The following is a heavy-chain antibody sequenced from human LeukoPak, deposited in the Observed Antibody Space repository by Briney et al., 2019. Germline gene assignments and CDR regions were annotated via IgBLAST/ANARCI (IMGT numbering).Heavy chain of an antibody. Sequence: QPGGSLRLSCAASGFTFSSHAMHWVRQAPGKGLDWVAVISYDGSNEYHADSVKGRFTISRDDAKNSVFLQINNLRAEDTAIYYCARRGYYDSSGYDYWGQGTLVTVSS. J-gene: IGHJ4*02. CDR2: ISYDGSNE. CDR3: ARRGYYDSSGYDY. CDR1: GFTFSSHA. D-gene: IGHD3-22*01. V-gene: IGHV3-30*04.